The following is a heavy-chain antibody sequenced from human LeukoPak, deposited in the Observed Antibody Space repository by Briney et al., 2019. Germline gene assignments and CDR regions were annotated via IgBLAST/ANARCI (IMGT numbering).Heavy chain of an antibody. CDR3: ARGVRYFDWFDLYYFDY. CDR1: GFTFSSYW. J-gene: IGHJ4*02. V-gene: IGHV3-7*01. D-gene: IGHD3-9*01. CDR2: IKQDGSEK. Sequence: GGSLRLSCAVSGFTFSSYWMRWVRQAPGKGLEWVANIKQDGSEKYYVDSVKGRLTISRDNAKNSLYLQMNSLRAEDTAVYYCARGVRYFDWFDLYYFDYWGQGTLVTVSS.